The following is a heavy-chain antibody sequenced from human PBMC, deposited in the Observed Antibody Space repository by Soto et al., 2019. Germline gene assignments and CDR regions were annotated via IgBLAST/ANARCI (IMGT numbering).Heavy chain of an antibody. CDR1: GQSFSGHS. J-gene: IGHJ4*02. CDR3: ARGSGIVALPGELEDVKYDY. CDR2: INESGST. D-gene: IGHD1-1*01. V-gene: IGHV4-34*01. Sequence: QVQLQQWGAGLVKPSETLSLSCAVYGQSFSGHSWAWIRQPPGKGLEWIGEINESGSTYYNPSLKSRVTISTDTXXXXXXXXXXXXXXXXXXXXFCARGSGIVALPGELEDVKYDYWGQGTLVNVSS.